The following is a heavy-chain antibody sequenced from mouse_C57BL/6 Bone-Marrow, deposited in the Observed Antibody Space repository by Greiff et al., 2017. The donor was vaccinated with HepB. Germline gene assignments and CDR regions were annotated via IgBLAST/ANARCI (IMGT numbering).Heavy chain of an antibody. V-gene: IGHV1-82*01. CDR1: GYAFSSSW. D-gene: IGHD1-1*01. J-gene: IGHJ2*01. Sequence: QVQLQQSGPELVKPGASVKISCKASGYAFSSSWMNWVKQRPGKGLEWIGRIYPGDGDTNYNGKFKGKATLTADKSSSTAYMKLSSRTSEDSAVYFCARRGQTTTVVAHYFDYWGQGTTLTVSS. CDR3: ARRGQTTTVVAHYFDY. CDR2: IYPGDGDT.